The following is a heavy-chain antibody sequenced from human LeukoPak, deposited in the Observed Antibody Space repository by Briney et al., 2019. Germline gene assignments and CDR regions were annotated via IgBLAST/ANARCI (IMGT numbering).Heavy chain of an antibody. J-gene: IGHJ5*02. D-gene: IGHD4-23*01. CDR1: GFTFSSYFW. CDR2: IRSDGGSS. Sequence: GGSLRLSCAASGFTFSSYFWMHWVRQAPGKGLVWVSRIRSDGGSSTYADSVKGRFTISRDNAKNTLYLQMNTLRAEDTAVYYCVRDLDLGGYSSFVAWGQGTLVTVSS. CDR3: VRDLDLGGYSSFVA. V-gene: IGHV3-74*01.